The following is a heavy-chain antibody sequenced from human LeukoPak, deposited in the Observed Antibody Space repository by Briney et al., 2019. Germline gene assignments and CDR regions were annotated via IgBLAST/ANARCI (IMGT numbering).Heavy chain of an antibody. CDR1: GGTFSSYA. J-gene: IGHJ5*02. D-gene: IGHD3-22*01. V-gene: IGHV1-69*06. CDR2: IIPIFGTA. Sequence: GASVKVSCKASGGTFSSYAISWVRQAPGQGLEWMGGIIPIFGTANYAQKFQGRVTITADKSTSTAYMELSSLRSEDTAVYYCARQHQAVITHWFDPWGQGTLVTVSS. CDR3: ARQHQAVITHWFDP.